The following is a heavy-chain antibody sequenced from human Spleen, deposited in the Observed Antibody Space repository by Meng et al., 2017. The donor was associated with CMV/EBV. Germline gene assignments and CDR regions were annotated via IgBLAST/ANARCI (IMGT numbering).Heavy chain of an antibody. J-gene: IGHJ3*02. D-gene: IGHD2-2*02. V-gene: IGHV1-18*01. Sequence: ASVKVSCKATGYSFTKYGITWVRQAPGQGLEWMGWMSVHSGNTNYAQKIQGRVTMTTDTSTSTAYMELRSLRSDDTAVYYCAIGEGYCSSTSCYTTAFDIWGQGTMVTVSS. CDR3: AIGEGYCSSTSCYTTAFDI. CDR1: GYSFTKYG. CDR2: MSVHSGNT.